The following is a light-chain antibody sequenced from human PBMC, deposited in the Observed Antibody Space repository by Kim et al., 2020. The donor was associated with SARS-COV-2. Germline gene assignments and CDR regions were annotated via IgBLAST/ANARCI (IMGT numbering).Light chain of an antibody. Sequence: APGQTARITCGGNNIGGKSVHWYQQKPGQAPVVVIYYGTDRPSGIPERFSGSNSGNTATLNINRVEAGDEADYYCQVWDSGSDHRVFGGGTKLTVL. J-gene: IGLJ3*02. CDR2: YGT. CDR1: NIGGKS. V-gene: IGLV3-21*04. CDR3: QVWDSGSDHRV.